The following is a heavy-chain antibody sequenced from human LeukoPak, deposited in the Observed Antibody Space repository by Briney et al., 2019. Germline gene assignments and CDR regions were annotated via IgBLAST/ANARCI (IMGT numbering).Heavy chain of an antibody. CDR3: ARCHDPTLFYGSGKNYYYYMDV. V-gene: IGHV1-18*01. Sequence: ASVKVSCKASGYTFTSYGISWVRQAPGQGLEWMGWISAYNGNTNYAQKLQGRVTMTTDTSTSTAYMELRSLRSDDTAVYYCARCHDPTLFYGSGKNYYYYMDVWGKGTTVTVSS. CDR2: ISAYNGNT. J-gene: IGHJ6*03. CDR1: GYTFTSYG. D-gene: IGHD3-10*01.